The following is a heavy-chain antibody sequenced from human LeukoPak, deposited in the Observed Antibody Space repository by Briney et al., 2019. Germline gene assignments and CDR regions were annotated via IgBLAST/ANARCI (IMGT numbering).Heavy chain of an antibody. J-gene: IGHJ6*03. CDR1: GGPFSGYY. D-gene: IGHD3-10*01. CDR3: ARHRLYYYGSGNYYYMDV. CDR2: INHSGST. Sequence: SETLSLTCAVYGGPFSGYYWSWIRQPPGKGLEWIGEINHSGSTNYNPSLKSRVTISVDTSKNQFSLKLSSVTAADTAVYYCARHRLYYYGSGNYYYMDVWGKGTTVTISS. V-gene: IGHV4-34*01.